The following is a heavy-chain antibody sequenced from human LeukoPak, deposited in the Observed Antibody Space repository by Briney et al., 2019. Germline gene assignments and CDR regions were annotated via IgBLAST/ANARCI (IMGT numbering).Heavy chain of an antibody. CDR3: ARGGPTYYDFWSGQNWFDP. J-gene: IGHJ5*02. CDR1: GYTFTGYY. V-gene: IGHV1-2*02. D-gene: IGHD3-3*01. Sequence: ASVKVSCKTSGYTFTGYYMHWVRQAPGQGLEWMGWINPNSGGTNYAQKFQVRVTMTRATSITTAYMELSRLRSDDTAVYYCARGGPTYYDFWSGQNWFDPWGQGTLVTVSS. CDR2: INPNSGGT.